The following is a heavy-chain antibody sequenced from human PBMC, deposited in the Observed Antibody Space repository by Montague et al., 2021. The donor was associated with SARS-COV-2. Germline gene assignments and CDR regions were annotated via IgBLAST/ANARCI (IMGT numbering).Heavy chain of an antibody. CDR2: IYYSGST. CDR3: ARLEAGDCSGGSCYSSWFDP. CDR1: GGSISSYC. J-gene: IGHJ5*02. Sequence: SETLSLTCTVSGGSISSYCWSWIRRPPGKGLEWIGYIYYSGSTNYNPSLKSRVTISVDTSKNQFSLKLSSVTAADTAVYYCARLEAGDCSGGSCYSSWFDPWGQGTLVTVSS. D-gene: IGHD2-15*01. V-gene: IGHV4-59*08.